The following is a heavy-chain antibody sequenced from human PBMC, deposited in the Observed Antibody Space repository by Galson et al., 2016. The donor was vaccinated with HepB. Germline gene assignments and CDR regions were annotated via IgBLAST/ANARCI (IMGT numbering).Heavy chain of an antibody. CDR1: GGSISSYY. CDR3: ARADNYYGSGTYHEAFDI. J-gene: IGHJ3*02. V-gene: IGHV4-59*01. D-gene: IGHD3-10*01. CDR2: IHDSVST. Sequence: SETLSLTCTVPGGSISSYYWSWIRQPPGKGLEWIGNIHDSVSTNNNPSLKSRVTILVDTSKNQFSLKLSSVTAADTAVYYCARADNYYGSGTYHEAFDIWGQGTMVTVSS.